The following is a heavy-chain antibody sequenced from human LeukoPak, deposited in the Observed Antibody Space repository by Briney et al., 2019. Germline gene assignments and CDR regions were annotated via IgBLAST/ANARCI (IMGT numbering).Heavy chain of an antibody. Sequence: PGGSLRLSCAASGFTFTNNFMSWVRQVPGKGVEWVANIKQDGSETTYAHSVRGRFTIFRDNAKDSVYLQMNSLRAEDSATYYCVREGFYFFDFWGQGTLVTVPS. CDR1: GFTFTNNF. CDR3: VREGFYFFDF. CDR2: IKQDGSET. V-gene: IGHV3-7*01. J-gene: IGHJ4*01.